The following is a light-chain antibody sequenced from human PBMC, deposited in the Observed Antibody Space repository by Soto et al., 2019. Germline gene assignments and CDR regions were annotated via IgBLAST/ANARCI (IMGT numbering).Light chain of an antibody. CDR3: QQYNDSPLT. J-gene: IGKJ4*01. Sequence: IVLTQSPATLSVSPGERATISCRASQSISRTLAWYQQKSGKPPRLLIYDASTRATGFPARFSGSGSGTEFTLPITDLQSEDFAGYSGQQYNDSPLTFGGGTKVEFK. V-gene: IGKV3D-15*01. CDR1: QSISRT. CDR2: DAS.